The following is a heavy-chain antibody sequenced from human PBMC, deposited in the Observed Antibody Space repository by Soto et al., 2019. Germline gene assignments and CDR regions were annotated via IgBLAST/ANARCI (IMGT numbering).Heavy chain of an antibody. CDR1: GFIFENFG. J-gene: IGHJ6*02. CDR3: AKDVFAAEGYQRYYYYGMDV. Sequence: GGSLRLSCAASGFIFENFGMSWVRQAPGKGLEWISSISGSGFKKYYADSVKGRFTISRDNSKSTVYLELNNLSAEDTAVYYCAKDVFAAEGYQRYYYYGMDVWGQGTTVTVSS. D-gene: IGHD2-2*01. V-gene: IGHV3-23*01. CDR2: ISGSGFKK.